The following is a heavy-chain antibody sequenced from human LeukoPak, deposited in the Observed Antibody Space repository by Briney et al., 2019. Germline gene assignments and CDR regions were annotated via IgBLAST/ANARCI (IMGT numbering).Heavy chain of an antibody. CDR1: GGSISSYY. V-gene: IGHV4-59*08. CDR3: ARHPRGRNWFDP. J-gene: IGHJ5*02. Sequence: PSETLSLTCTVSGGSISSYYWSWIRQPPGKGLEWIGYIYYSGSTNHNPSLKSRVTISVDTSKNQFSLKLSSVTAADTAVYYCARHPRGRNWFDPWGQGTLVTVSS. CDR2: IYYSGST.